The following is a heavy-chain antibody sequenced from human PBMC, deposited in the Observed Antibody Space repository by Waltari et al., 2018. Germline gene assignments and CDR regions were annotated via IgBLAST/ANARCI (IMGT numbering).Heavy chain of an antibody. CDR1: GGSISSGSYY. CDR3: ARDRRSWFDP. CDR2: IYTSGST. Sequence: QVQLQESGPGLVKPSQTLSLTCTVSGGSISSGSYYWSWIRQPAGKGLEWIGYIYTSGSTNYNPSIKGRVTLSVDTSKNQFSRKLSSVTAADTAVYYCARDRRSWFDPWGQGTLVTVSS. J-gene: IGHJ5*02. V-gene: IGHV4-61*09.